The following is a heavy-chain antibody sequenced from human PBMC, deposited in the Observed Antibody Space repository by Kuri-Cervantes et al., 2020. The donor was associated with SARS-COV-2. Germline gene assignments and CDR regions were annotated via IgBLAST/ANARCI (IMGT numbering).Heavy chain of an antibody. CDR1: GYTLTELS. D-gene: IGHD2-2*01. J-gene: IGHJ5*02. CDR3: ATGAVVVPAAYNWFDP. CDR2: FDPEDGET. V-gene: IGHV1-24*01. Sequence: ASVKVSCKVSGYTLTELSMHWVRQAPGKGLEWMGGFDPEDGETICAQKFQGRVTMTEDTSTDTAYMELSSLRSEDTAVYYCATGAVVVPAAYNWFDPWGQGTLVTVSS.